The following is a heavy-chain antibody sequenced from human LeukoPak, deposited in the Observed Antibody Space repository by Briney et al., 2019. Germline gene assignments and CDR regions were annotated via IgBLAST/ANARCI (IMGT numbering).Heavy chain of an antibody. V-gene: IGHV4-59*01. CDR2: IYYSGST. CDR1: GGSISSYY. Sequence: SETLSLTCAVSGGSISSYYWSWIRQPPGKGLEWIGYIYYSGSTNYNPSLKSRVTISVDTSKNQFSLKLSSVTAADTAVYYCARDKGPYWYFDLWGRGTLVTVSS. J-gene: IGHJ2*01. CDR3: ARDKGPYWYFDL.